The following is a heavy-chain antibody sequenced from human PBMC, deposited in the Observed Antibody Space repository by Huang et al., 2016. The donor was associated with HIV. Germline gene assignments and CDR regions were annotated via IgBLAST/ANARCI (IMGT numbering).Heavy chain of an antibody. J-gene: IGHJ4*02. V-gene: IGHV4-39*01. CDR1: GDFISSTNYY. CDR2: VYQRGST. Sequence: QLQLQESGPGQVKPSETLSLTCTVSGDFISSTNYYWGWIRQSPGKGLGWVGSVYQRGSTNYNPSLKSRVTLSVDTSRNQCSLRLNSVTAADTAVYYCASQHIGAAATWFWGRGTQVAVSS. D-gene: IGHD6-13*01. CDR3: ASQHIGAAATWF.